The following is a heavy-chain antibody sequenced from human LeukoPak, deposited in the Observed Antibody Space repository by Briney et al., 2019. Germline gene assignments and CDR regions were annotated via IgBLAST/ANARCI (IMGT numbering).Heavy chain of an antibody. J-gene: IGHJ3*02. Sequence: SETLSLTCTVSGGSISNYYWCWIRQPPGKGLEWIGYIYYSGSTNYNPSLKSRVTISVDTSKNQFSLKLSSVTAADTAVYYCARSAMVTRTDAFDIWGQGTMVTVSS. V-gene: IGHV4-59*01. CDR1: GGSISNYY. D-gene: IGHD5-18*01. CDR2: IYYSGST. CDR3: ARSAMVTRTDAFDI.